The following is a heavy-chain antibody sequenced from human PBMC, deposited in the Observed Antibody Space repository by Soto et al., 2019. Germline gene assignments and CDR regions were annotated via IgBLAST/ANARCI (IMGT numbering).Heavy chain of an antibody. J-gene: IGHJ4*02. CDR3: ARGHASSVWFGVYFDY. V-gene: IGHV4-34*01. CDR1: GGSFSGYY. Sequence: QVQLQQWGAGLLKPSETLSLTCAVYGGSFSGYYWSWIRQPPGKGLEWIGEINHSGSTNYNPSLKSRVTISVDTSKNQFSLKLSSVTAADTAVYYCARGHASSVWFGVYFDYWGQGTLVTVSS. D-gene: IGHD3-10*01. CDR2: INHSGST.